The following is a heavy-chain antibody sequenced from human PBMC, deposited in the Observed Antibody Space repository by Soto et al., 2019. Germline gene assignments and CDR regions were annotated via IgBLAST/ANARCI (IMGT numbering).Heavy chain of an antibody. Sequence: GGSLRLSCAASGFTFSNYGIHWVRQAPGKGLEWAALISYDGSDTYYANSVKGRFTISRDNSKNTLYLQMNSLRAEDTAVYYCAKTPTQYCSGGTCYGPLDFWGQGTLVT. CDR3: AKTPTQYCSGGTCYGPLDF. D-gene: IGHD2-15*01. V-gene: IGHV3-30*18. CDR2: ISYDGSDT. J-gene: IGHJ4*02. CDR1: GFTFSNYG.